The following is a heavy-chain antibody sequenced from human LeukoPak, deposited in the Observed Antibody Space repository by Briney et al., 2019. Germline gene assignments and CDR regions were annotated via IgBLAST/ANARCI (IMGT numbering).Heavy chain of an antibody. V-gene: IGHV3-23*01. Sequence: PGGSLRLSCAASGFTFSSYAMSWVRQAPGKGLEWVSAISGSGGSTYYADSVKGRFTISGDNSKNTLYLQMNSLRAEDTAVYYCAKDRNPRYDIPGGNWFDPWGQGTLVTVSS. D-gene: IGHD3-9*01. CDR3: AKDRNPRYDIPGGNWFDP. CDR1: GFTFSSYA. J-gene: IGHJ5*02. CDR2: ISGSGGST.